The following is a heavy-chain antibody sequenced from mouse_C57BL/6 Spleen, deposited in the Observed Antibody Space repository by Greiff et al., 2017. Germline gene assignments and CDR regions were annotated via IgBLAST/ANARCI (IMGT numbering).Heavy chain of an antibody. V-gene: IGHV1-69*01. CDR1: GYTFTSYW. D-gene: IGHD2-1*01. CDR2: IDPSDSYT. Sequence: QVQLQQPGAELVMPGASVKLSCKASGYTFTSYWMHWVKQRPGQGLEWIGEIDPSDSYTNYNQKFKGKSTLTVDKSSSTAYMQLSSLTSEDSAVYYCAINGNYAMDYWGQGTSVTVSS. CDR3: AINGNYAMDY. J-gene: IGHJ4*01.